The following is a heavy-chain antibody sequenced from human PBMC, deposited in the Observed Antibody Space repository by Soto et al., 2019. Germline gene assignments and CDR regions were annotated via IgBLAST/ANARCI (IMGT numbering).Heavy chain of an antibody. J-gene: IGHJ4*02. Sequence: EVLLVESGGGLVQPGGSLRLSCASSGFSFSSYWMHWVRQAPGKGLVWVSRINRDGSTTAYADSVKGRFTISRDNAKNTVYLQMNSLRAEDTAVYYCARDYDFWSSDPSLYFDYWGQGNLITVSS. CDR3: ARDYDFWSSDPSLYFDY. CDR1: GFSFSSYW. V-gene: IGHV3-74*01. D-gene: IGHD3-3*01. CDR2: INRDGSTT.